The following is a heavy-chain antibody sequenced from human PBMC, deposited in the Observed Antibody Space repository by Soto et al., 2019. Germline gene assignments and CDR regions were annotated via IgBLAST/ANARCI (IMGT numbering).Heavy chain of an antibody. V-gene: IGHV1-8*01. CDR1: GYTFTSYD. CDR3: AKEEDSTFDC. Sequence: VASVNVSCKASGYTFTSYDINWVRQATGQGLEWMGWMNPNSGNTGYAQKLQGRVTLTRNTSISTAYMELSSLRSEDTAVYYCAKEEDSTFDCWGQGTLVTVSS. J-gene: IGHJ4*02. D-gene: IGHD6-6*01. CDR2: MNPNSGNT.